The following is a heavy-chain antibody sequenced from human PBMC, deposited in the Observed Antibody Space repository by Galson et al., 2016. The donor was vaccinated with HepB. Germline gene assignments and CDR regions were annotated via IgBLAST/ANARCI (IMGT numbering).Heavy chain of an antibody. V-gene: IGHV4-30-4*01. Sequence: LSLTCTVSGGSISSGDYYWGWLRQPPGKGLEGIGYIYYSGSTYHSPSLKSRVTISVDTSKKQFSLKLNSVTAADTAGYYCARGSAFGGVDNWGQGTLVTVSS. CDR3: ARGSAFGGVDN. CDR2: IYYSGST. J-gene: IGHJ4*02. D-gene: IGHD3-16*01. CDR1: GGSISSGDYY.